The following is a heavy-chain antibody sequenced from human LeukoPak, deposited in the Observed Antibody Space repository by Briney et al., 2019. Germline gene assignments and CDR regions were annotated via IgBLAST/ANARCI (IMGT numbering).Heavy chain of an antibody. Sequence: ASVKVSCKASGYTFTGYSMHWVRQAPGQGLEWMGWINPNSGGTNFAQKFQGRVTMTRDTSISTACMELSRLRSDDTAVYYCARSKNGYDSFFDYWGQGTLVTVSS. CDR3: ARSKNGYDSFFDY. CDR2: INPNSGGT. D-gene: IGHD5-12*01. CDR1: GYTFTGYS. V-gene: IGHV1-2*02. J-gene: IGHJ4*02.